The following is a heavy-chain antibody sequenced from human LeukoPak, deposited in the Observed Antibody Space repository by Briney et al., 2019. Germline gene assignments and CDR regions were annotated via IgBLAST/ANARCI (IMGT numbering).Heavy chain of an antibody. CDR1: GYTFIGYY. D-gene: IGHD3-22*01. J-gene: IGHJ4*02. CDR2: INPNSGGT. Sequence: ASVKVSCKASGYTFIGYYMHWVRQAPGQGLEWMGWINPNSGGTNYAQKFQGWVTMTRDTSISTAYMELSRLRSDDTAVYYCARGCGIGYGTYYYDSSGYCYWGQGTLVTVSS. CDR3: ARGCGIGYGTYYYDSSGYCY. V-gene: IGHV1-2*04.